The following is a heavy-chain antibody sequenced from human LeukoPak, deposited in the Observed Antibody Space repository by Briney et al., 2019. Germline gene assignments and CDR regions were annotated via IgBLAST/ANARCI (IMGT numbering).Heavy chain of an antibody. CDR1: GYTFTSYG. CDR3: ARVRGFRGYYGSGSYKY. D-gene: IGHD3-10*01. J-gene: IGHJ4*02. Sequence: GASVKVSCKASGYTFTSYGISWVRQAPGQGLEWMGWISAYNGNTNYAQKLQGRVTMTTDTSTSTTYMELRSLRSDDTAVYYCARVRGFRGYYGSGSYKYWGQGTLVTVSS. CDR2: ISAYNGNT. V-gene: IGHV1-18*01.